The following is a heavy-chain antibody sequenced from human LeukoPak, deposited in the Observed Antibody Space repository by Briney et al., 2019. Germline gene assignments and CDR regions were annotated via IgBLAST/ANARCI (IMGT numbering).Heavy chain of an antibody. CDR1: GFTFSVYW. CDR3: ARGVRGSSWLSFDY. Sequence: GGSLRLSCAASGFTFSVYWMRWVRQAPGKGPVWVSRIKSDGGITGYADSVKGRFTISRDNAKNTLYLQMNSLRAEDTVVYYCARGVRGSSWLSFDYWGQGTLVIVSS. V-gene: IGHV3-74*01. D-gene: IGHD6-13*01. J-gene: IGHJ4*02. CDR2: IKSDGGIT.